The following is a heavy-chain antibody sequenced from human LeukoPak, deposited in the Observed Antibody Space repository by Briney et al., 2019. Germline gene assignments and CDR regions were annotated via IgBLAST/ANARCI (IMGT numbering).Heavy chain of an antibody. CDR3: ARDGLYCSSTSCYWRPWFDP. J-gene: IGHJ5*02. D-gene: IGHD2-2*01. CDR1: GFTFSSYS. CDR2: ISSSSSYI. Sequence: GGSLRLSCAASGFTFSSYSMNWVRQAPGKGLEWVSSISSSSSYIYYADSVKGRFTISRDNAKNSLYLQMNSLRAEDTAVYYCARDGLYCSSTSCYWRPWFDPWGQGTLVTVSS. V-gene: IGHV3-21*01.